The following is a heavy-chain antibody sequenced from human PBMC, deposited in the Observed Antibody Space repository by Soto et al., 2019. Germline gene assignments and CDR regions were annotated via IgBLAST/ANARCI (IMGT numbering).Heavy chain of an antibody. CDR1: GYTFTSYD. Sequence: GASVKVSCKASGYTFTSYDINWVRQATGQGIEWMGWMNPNSGNTGYAQKFQGRVTMTRNTSISTAYMELSSLRSEDTAVYYCARAIRFWSGYYTDYYYYMDVWGKGTTVTVSS. CDR3: ARAIRFWSGYYTDYYYYMDV. CDR2: MNPNSGNT. V-gene: IGHV1-8*01. D-gene: IGHD3-3*01. J-gene: IGHJ6*03.